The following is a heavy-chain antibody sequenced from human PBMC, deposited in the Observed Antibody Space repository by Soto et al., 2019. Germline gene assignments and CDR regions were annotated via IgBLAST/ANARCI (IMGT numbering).Heavy chain of an antibody. CDR2: IYHSGNT. D-gene: IGHD3-16*01. V-gene: IGHV4-4*02. CDR3: ARRLGEGTVDY. J-gene: IGHJ4*02. Sequence: QVKLQESGPGLVKPSGTLSLTCAVSGGSISSSNWWSWVRQPPGKGLEWIGEIYHSGNTNHNPSLKSRVTLPVDKSRNQFSLKLSSVTAADTAVYYCARRLGEGTVDYWGQGTLVTVSS. CDR1: GGSISSSNW.